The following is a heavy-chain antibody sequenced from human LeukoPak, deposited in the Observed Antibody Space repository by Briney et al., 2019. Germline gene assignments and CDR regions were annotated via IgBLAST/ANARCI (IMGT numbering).Heavy chain of an antibody. D-gene: IGHD4-17*01. CDR3: ARGYTVTTFTY. Sequence: SETLSLTCAVYGVPFSGYYWSWIRQPPGKGLEWIGEINHSGSTNYNPSLKSRVTISVDTSKNQFSLKLSSVTAADTAVYYCARGYTVTTFTYWGQGALVTVSS. CDR1: GVPFSGYY. J-gene: IGHJ4*02. CDR2: INHSGST. V-gene: IGHV4-34*01.